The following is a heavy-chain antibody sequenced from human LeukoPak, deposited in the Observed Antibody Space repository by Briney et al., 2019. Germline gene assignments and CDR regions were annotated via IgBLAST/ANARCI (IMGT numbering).Heavy chain of an antibody. CDR3: ARERDYGDYAQNWFDP. CDR2: IYTSGST. CDR1: GGSISSSSYY. Sequence: SETLSLTCTVSGGSISSSSYYWGWIRQPPGKGLEWIGSIYTSGSTNYNPSLKSRVTMSVDTSKNQFSLKLSSVTAADTAVYYCARERDYGDYAQNWFDPWGQGTLVTVSS. D-gene: IGHD4-17*01. V-gene: IGHV4-39*07. J-gene: IGHJ5*02.